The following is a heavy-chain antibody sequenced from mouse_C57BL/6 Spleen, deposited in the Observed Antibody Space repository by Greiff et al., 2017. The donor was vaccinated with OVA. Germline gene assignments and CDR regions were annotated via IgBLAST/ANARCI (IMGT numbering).Heavy chain of an antibody. D-gene: IGHD1-1*01. CDR2: IYPGSGST. CDR1: GYTFTSYW. Sequence: QVQLKQSGAELVKPGASVKMSCKASGYTFTSYWITWVKQRPGQGLEWIGDIYPGSGSTNYNEKFKSKATLTVDTSSSTAYMQLSSLTSEDAAVYYGARMPPSYGSRGDAMDYWGQGTSVTVSS. V-gene: IGHV1-55*01. J-gene: IGHJ4*01. CDR3: ARMPPSYGSRGDAMDY.